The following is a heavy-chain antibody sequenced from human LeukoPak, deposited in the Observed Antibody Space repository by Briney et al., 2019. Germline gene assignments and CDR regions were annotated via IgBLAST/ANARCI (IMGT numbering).Heavy chain of an antibody. CDR2: ISGSGGST. J-gene: IGHJ4*02. V-gene: IGHV3-23*01. CDR3: AKGGGSGWIDY. Sequence: GGSLRLSCVASGFTFSSYSMRWVRQAPGKGLEWVSAISGSGGSTDYADSVKGRFTISRDNSKNTLYLQMNSLRAEENGVYYCAKGGGSGWIDYWGQGTLVTVSS. CDR1: GFTFSSYS. D-gene: IGHD6-19*01.